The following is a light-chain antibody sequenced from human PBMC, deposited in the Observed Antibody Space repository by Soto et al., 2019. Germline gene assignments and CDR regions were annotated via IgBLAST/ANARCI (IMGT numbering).Light chain of an antibody. J-gene: IGKJ1*01. Sequence: EIVLTQSPGTLSLSPGERATLSCRASQSVSSSYLAWYQQKPGQAPRPLIYGASSRATGIPDRFSGSGSGTDFTLTLSRLEPEDFAVYYCQQYGSHGTFGQGTKVEIK. CDR3: QQYGSHGT. CDR1: QSVSSSY. V-gene: IGKV3-20*01. CDR2: GAS.